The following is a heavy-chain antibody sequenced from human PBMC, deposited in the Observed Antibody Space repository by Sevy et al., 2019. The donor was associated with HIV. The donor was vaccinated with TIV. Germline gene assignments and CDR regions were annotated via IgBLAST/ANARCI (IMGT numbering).Heavy chain of an antibody. V-gene: IGHV1-2*02. CDR1: GYTFTGYY. CDR3: ARDTGDGYNLFDY. J-gene: IGHJ4*02. D-gene: IGHD5-12*01. Sequence: ASVKVSCKASGYTFTGYYMHWVRQAPGQGLEWMGWINPNSGGTNYVQKFQGRVTMTRDTSISTAYMELSRLRSDDTAVYYCARDTGDGYNLFDYWGQGTLVTVSS. CDR2: INPNSGGT.